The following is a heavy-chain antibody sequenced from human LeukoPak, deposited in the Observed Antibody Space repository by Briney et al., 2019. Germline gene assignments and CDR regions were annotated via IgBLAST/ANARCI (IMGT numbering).Heavy chain of an antibody. J-gene: IGHJ6*03. Sequence: GGSLRLSCAASGFTFSTYGMSWVRQAPGKGLEWVSAISGSGDSTYYADSVKGRFAISRDNSKNTLYLQMNSLRVEDTAVFYCAKVNTWHSGSLLTMDVWGKGTTVTVSS. D-gene: IGHD2-15*01. CDR1: GFTFSTYG. CDR3: AKVNTWHSGSLLTMDV. V-gene: IGHV3-23*01. CDR2: ISGSGDST.